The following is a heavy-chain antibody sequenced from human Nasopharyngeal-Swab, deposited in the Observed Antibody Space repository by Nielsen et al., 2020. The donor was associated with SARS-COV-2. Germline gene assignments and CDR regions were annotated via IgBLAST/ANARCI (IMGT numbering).Heavy chain of an antibody. J-gene: IGHJ6*02. V-gene: IGHV3-23*01. CDR3: AKAPYLRGLDV. Sequence: GGSLRLCCAASGFTFSSYAMSWVRQAPGKGLEWVSIISGSGDTTYYADSVNDRFTISRDNSKNTLYLQMNSLRVEDTAVYYCAKAPYLRGLDVWGQGTTVTVSS. CDR1: GFTFSSYA. CDR2: ISGSGDTT. D-gene: IGHD2-21*01.